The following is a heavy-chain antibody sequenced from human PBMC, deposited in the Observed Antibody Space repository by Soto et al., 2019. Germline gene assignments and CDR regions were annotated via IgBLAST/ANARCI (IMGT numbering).Heavy chain of an antibody. D-gene: IGHD6-6*01. CDR3: AKDHIAAPFDY. Sequence: PVGSLSLSCAASGFTSSSYGMHWIRQAPGKGLEWVAVISYDGSNKYYADSVKGRFTISRDNSKNTLYLQMNSLRAEDTAVYYCAKDHIAAPFDYWGQGTLLTVAS. CDR2: ISYDGSNK. V-gene: IGHV3-30*18. CDR1: GFTSSSYG. J-gene: IGHJ4*02.